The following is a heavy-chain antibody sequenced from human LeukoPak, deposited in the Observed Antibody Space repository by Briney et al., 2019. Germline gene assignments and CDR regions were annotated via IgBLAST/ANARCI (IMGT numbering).Heavy chain of an antibody. CDR3: ARESGYSSGWNYFDY. J-gene: IGHJ4*02. Sequence: GGSLRLSCAASGFTFSSYWMHWVRQAPGKGLVWVSRINSDGSSTSYADSVKGRFTTSRDNAKNTLYLQMNSLRAEDTAVYYCARESGYSSGWNYFDYWGQGTLVTVSS. CDR2: INSDGSST. D-gene: IGHD6-19*01. V-gene: IGHV3-74*01. CDR1: GFTFSSYW.